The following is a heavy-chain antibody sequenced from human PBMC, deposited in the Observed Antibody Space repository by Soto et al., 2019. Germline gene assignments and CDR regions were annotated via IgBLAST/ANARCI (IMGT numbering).Heavy chain of an antibody. J-gene: IGHJ5*02. V-gene: IGHV2-5*01. CDR3: AHRQGQVRCLLRRQVDWFDR. D-gene: IGHD2-21*02. Sequence: QITLKESVPTLDKPTQTLTLTCTFSGFSLSSSGVGVGWVRQPPGKALAWLALIYCNDDKRYSPSLKSRLTITQDTYKSLVVLIMSSVAPVDTAIYYCAHRQGQVRCLLRRQVDWFDRWGQGAMVAVS. CDR2: IYCNDDK. CDR1: GFSLSSSGVG.